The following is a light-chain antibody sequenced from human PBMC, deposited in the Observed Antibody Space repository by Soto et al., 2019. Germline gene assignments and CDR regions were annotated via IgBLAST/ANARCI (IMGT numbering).Light chain of an antibody. Sequence: ALTQPASVSGSPGQAITISCTGTSSDVGGYNYVSWYQQHPGKAPKLMLYEVSNRPSGVSNRFSGSKSGNTASLTISGLQAEDEADYYCSSYTSSSTRVFGGGTKLTVL. CDR1: SSDVGGYNY. V-gene: IGLV2-14*01. CDR2: EVS. J-gene: IGLJ2*01. CDR3: SSYTSSSTRV.